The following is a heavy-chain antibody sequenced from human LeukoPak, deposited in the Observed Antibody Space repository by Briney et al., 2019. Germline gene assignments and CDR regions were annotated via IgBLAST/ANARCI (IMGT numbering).Heavy chain of an antibody. Sequence: GGSLRLSCVASGFTFSSYAMNWVRQAPGKGLEWVSVISSGGGTTYYSDSVKGRFIISRDNSKNTLYLQMNSLRAEDTAVYYCAKAGIAVPATPEYCGQGTQVTVSS. D-gene: IGHD6-19*01. J-gene: IGHJ4*02. V-gene: IGHV3-23*01. CDR3: AKAGIAVPATPEY. CDR2: ISSGGGTT. CDR1: GFTFSSYA.